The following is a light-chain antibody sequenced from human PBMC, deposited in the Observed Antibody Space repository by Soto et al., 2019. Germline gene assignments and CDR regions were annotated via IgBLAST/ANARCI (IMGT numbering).Light chain of an antibody. Sequence: QSALTQPASVSGSPGQSITISCTGTISDVGGYNYVSWYQHHPGKAPKLMIYDVSSRPSGVSNRFSASKSGNTASLTISGLQSDDEADYYCSSYTSSATEVFGSGTKLTVL. V-gene: IGLV2-14*03. CDR1: ISDVGGYNY. J-gene: IGLJ1*01. CDR3: SSYTSSATEV. CDR2: DVS.